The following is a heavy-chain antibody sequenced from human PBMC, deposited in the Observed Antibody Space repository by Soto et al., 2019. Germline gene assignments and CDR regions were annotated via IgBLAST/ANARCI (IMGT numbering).Heavy chain of an antibody. CDR3: AREYTAWPLAYGLDV. Sequence: GSLRLSCVGSGFTFSTYSINWVRQAPGKGLEWVSSISSRSDIYYADSVKGRFTISRDNAKNSVSLQMNSLGAEDTAVYYCAREYTAWPLAYGLDVWGQGTTVTVSS. D-gene: IGHD2-2*02. V-gene: IGHV3-21*01. J-gene: IGHJ6*02. CDR1: GFTFSTYS. CDR2: ISSRSDI.